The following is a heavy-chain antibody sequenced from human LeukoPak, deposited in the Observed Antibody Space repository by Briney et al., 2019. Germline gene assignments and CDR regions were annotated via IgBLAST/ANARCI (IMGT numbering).Heavy chain of an antibody. J-gene: IGHJ6*02. CDR2: ISSSSSYI. Sequence: SGGSLRLSCAASGFTFSSYSMNWVRQAPGKGLEWVSAISSSSSYIYYADSVKGRFTISRDNAKNSLYLQMNSLRAEATAVYYCARVFTYYDSSGYRPHYYGMDVWGQGTTVTVSS. D-gene: IGHD3-22*01. CDR3: ARVFTYYDSSGYRPHYYGMDV. CDR1: GFTFSSYS. V-gene: IGHV3-21*01.